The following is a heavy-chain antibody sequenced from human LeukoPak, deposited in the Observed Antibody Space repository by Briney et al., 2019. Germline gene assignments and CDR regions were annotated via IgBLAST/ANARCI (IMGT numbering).Heavy chain of an antibody. CDR2: ISHRGNT. D-gene: IGHD2-8*01. CDR3: ARLYEGKRPPDY. J-gene: IGHJ4*02. Sequence: SETLSLTCTVSGDSINSGSYYWGWIRQPPGKGPEWFGSISHRGNTYYNPSLRSRVTISVDMSKNQLSLKLSSVTAADTAMYYCARLYEGKRPPDYWGQGTLVTVSS. CDR1: GDSINSGSYY. V-gene: IGHV4-39*01.